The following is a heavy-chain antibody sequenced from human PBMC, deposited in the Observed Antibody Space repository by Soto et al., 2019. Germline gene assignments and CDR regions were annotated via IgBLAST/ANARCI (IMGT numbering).Heavy chain of an antibody. V-gene: IGHV4-61*01. CDR3: ARTTAVPNTLRSRYFFDY. Sequence: SETLSLTCSVSGGSVSNKTYYWSWIRQPPGKRLEWIGYVYYSGSTNYNPSLKSRVTISVDLSKNQFSLRLSSVTTADTALYYCARTTAVPNTLRSRYFFDYWGQGTLVTVSS. CDR2: VYYSGST. D-gene: IGHD4-17*01. CDR1: GGSVSNKTYY. J-gene: IGHJ4*02.